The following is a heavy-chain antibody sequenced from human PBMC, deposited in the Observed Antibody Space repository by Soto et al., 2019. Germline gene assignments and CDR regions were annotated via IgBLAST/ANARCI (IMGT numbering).Heavy chain of an antibody. D-gene: IGHD6-25*01. CDR2: IYTGGST. Sequence: GGSLRLSCAASGFSVSSNYMSWVRQAPGKGLEWVSFIYTGGSTYYADSVKGRFTISRDNSRNTLYLQMNSLRAEDTAVYYCARDLRGYADYYYGMDVWGQGTTVTVSS. J-gene: IGHJ6*02. CDR3: ARDLRGYADYYYGMDV. CDR1: GFSVSSNY. V-gene: IGHV3-53*01.